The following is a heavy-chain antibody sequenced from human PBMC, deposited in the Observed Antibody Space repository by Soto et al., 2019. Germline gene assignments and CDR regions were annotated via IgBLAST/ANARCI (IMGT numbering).Heavy chain of an antibody. J-gene: IGHJ5*02. Sequence: SETLSLTCNVSGGSISTNYWSWIRQPPGKGLEWIGYISSSGYTNYNASLNSRITISIDTSKNQFSLKMTSVTAADTAVYYCASLHGARFDPWGQGTLVTVSS. D-gene: IGHD4-17*01. CDR1: GGSISTNY. CDR2: ISSSGYT. V-gene: IGHV4-4*08. CDR3: ASLHGARFDP.